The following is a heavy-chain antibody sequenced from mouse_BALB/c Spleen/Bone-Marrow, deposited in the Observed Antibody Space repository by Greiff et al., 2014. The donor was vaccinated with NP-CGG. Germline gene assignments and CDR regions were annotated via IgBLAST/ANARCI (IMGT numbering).Heavy chain of an antibody. D-gene: IGHD1-1*01. CDR3: AIYYYGSSGFAY. J-gene: IGHJ3*01. CDR2: IDPANGNT. CDR1: GFNIKDTY. V-gene: IGHV14-3*02. Sequence: VQLQQSGAELVKPGASVKLSCTASGFNIKDTYMHWVKRRPEQGLEWIGRIDPANGNTKYDPEFQGKATITADTSSNTAYLQLSSLTSEDTAVYYCAIYYYGSSGFAYWGQGTLVTVSA.